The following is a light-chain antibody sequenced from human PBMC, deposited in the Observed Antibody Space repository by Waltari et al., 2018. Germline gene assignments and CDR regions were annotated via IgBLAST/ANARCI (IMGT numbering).Light chain of an antibody. V-gene: IGKV1-5*03. CDR3: QQYDSYPWT. CDR2: QAS. CDR1: QSTSRW. J-gene: IGKJ1*01. Sequence: DIQMTQTPSTLSASVGDRVNITCRASQSTSRWLAWYQQKPGKAPKFLIYQASSLESAVPSRFSGSGSGTEFTLTISSLQPGDFATYFCQQYDSYPWTFGQGTKVEIK.